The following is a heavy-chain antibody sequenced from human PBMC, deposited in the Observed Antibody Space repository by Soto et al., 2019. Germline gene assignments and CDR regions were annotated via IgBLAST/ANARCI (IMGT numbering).Heavy chain of an antibody. V-gene: IGHV3-23*01. J-gene: IGHJ6*03. CDR3: AKDGLVVVPTALYYYYYYMDV. D-gene: IGHD2-2*01. CDR2: ITGGGGST. CDR1: GFTFSSYA. Sequence: GGSLRLSCAASGFTFSSYAMSWVRQAPGKGLEWVSAITGGGGSTYYADSVKGRFTISRDNSKNTLYLQMNSLRAEDTAIYYCAKDGLVVVPTALYYYYYYMDVWGKGTTVTV.